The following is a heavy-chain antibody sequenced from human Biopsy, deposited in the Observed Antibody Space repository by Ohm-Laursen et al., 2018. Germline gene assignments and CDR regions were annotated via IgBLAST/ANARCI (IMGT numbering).Heavy chain of an antibody. D-gene: IGHD2-21*01. J-gene: IGHJ5*02. Sequence: ASVKVSCNASGYTFTTYDINWVRQATGQGLEWMGWMNPNTGNTGFAQKFQGRFTMTRNTSISTAYIELRSLRSDDTDVYFCACGGDYNWNNGWFDPWGQGTLVTVSS. V-gene: IGHV1-8*01. CDR3: ACGGDYNWNNGWFDP. CDR1: GYTFTTYD. CDR2: MNPNTGNT.